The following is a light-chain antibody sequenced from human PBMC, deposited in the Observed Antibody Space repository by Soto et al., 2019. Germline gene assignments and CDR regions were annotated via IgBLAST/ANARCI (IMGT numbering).Light chain of an antibody. CDR2: GAS. CDR1: QSVSSD. V-gene: IGKV3-15*01. CDR3: QQYNNWPPLT. J-gene: IGKJ4*01. Sequence: ELVITQSPATLSVSIGERAPISCRASQSVSSDLAWYQHKPGQAPRLLIYGASTRAAGIPARFSGSGSGTDFTLTISSLQSEDFAVYYCQQYNNWPPLTFGGGTKVDI.